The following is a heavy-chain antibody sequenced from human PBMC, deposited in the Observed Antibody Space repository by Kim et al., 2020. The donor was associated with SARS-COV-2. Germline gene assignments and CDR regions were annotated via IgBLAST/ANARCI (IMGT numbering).Heavy chain of an antibody. CDR1: GFTVSSNY. CDR3: SRVGYYDSSGYWDY. D-gene: IGHD3-22*01. Sequence: GGSLRLSCAASGFTVSSNYMSWVRQAPGKGLEWVSVIYSGGSTYYADSVKGRFTISRDNSKNTLYLQMNSLRAADTAAYYCSRVGYYDSSGYWDYWGHGT. J-gene: IGHJ4*01. CDR2: IYSGGST. V-gene: IGHV3-53*01.